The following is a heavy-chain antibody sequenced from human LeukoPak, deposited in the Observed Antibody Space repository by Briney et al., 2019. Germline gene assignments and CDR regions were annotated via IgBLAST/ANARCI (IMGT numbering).Heavy chain of an antibody. CDR1: GFTFSSYE. Sequence: GGSLRLSCAASGFTFSSYEMNWVRQAPGKGLEWVSYVSSSGSTIYYADSVKGRFTISRDNAKNSLYLQMNSLRAEDTAVYYCARLPAEGNDAFDIWGQGTMVTVSS. J-gene: IGHJ3*02. V-gene: IGHV3-48*03. CDR3: ARLPAEGNDAFDI. CDR2: VSSSGSTI.